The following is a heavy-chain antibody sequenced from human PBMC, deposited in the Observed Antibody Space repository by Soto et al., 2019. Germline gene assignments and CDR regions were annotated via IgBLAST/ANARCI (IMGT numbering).Heavy chain of an antibody. CDR2: ISAYNGNT. Sequence: ASVNVSCKASGYTFTSYGISWVRPAPGQGLEWMGWISAYNGNTNYAQKLQGRATMTTDTSTSTAYMELRSLRSDDTAVYYCARDPLDIVVVVAATPDAFDIWGQGTMVTVSS. CDR3: ARDPLDIVVVVAATPDAFDI. D-gene: IGHD2-15*01. J-gene: IGHJ3*02. CDR1: GYTFTSYG. V-gene: IGHV1-18*01.